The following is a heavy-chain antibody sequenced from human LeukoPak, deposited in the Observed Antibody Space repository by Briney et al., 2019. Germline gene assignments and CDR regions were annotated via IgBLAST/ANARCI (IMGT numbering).Heavy chain of an antibody. CDR3: ARVWQYGDLNWFDP. Sequence: SETLSLTCTVSGGSISSYYWSWIRQPPGKGLEWIGYIYYSGSTNYNPSLKSRVTISVDTSKNQFSLKLSSVTAADTAVYYCARVWQYGDLNWFDPWGQGTLVTVSS. D-gene: IGHD4-17*01. CDR2: IYYSGST. J-gene: IGHJ5*02. CDR1: GGSISSYY. V-gene: IGHV4-59*01.